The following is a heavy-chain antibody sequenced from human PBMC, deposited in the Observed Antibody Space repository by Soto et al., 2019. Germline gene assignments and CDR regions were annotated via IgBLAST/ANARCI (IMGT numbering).Heavy chain of an antibody. V-gene: IGHV4-39*01. CDR3: ARQYGGNSYGMDV. CDR1: GGSISSSSYY. J-gene: IGHJ6*02. D-gene: IGHD2-15*01. CDR2: IYYSVST. Sequence: SETLSLTCTVSGGSISSSSYYWGWIRQPPGKGLEWIGSIYYSVSTYYNPSLKSRVTISVDTSKNQFSLKLSSVTAADTAVYYCARQYGGNSYGMDVWGQGTTVTVSS.